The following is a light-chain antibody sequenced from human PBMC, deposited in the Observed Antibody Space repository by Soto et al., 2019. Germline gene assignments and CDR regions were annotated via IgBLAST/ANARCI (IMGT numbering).Light chain of an antibody. CDR3: AAWDDSLKVV. CDR1: SSNIGSNT. J-gene: IGLJ2*01. V-gene: IGLV1-44*01. Sequence: QSVLTQPPSASGTPGQRVTISCSGSSSNIGSNTVNWYQQLPGTAPKLLIYSNNQRPSGVPDRFSGSKSGTSASLAISGLQSEDEADYYWAAWDDSLKVVLGGGTKLTVL. CDR2: SNN.